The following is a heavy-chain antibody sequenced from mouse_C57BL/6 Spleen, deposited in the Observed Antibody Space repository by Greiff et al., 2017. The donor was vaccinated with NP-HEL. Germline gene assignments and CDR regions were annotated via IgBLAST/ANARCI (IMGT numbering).Heavy chain of an antibody. J-gene: IGHJ3*01. CDR3: ARSEAHGRRFAY. CDR1: GYTFTGYW. D-gene: IGHD1-3*01. V-gene: IGHV1-9*01. Sequence: QVQLQQSGAELMKPGASVKLSCKATGYTFTGYWIEWVKQRPGHGLEWIGEILPGSGSTNYIEKFKGKATFTADTSSNTAYMQLSSLTTEDSAIYYCARSEAHGRRFAYWGQGTLVTVSA. CDR2: ILPGSGST.